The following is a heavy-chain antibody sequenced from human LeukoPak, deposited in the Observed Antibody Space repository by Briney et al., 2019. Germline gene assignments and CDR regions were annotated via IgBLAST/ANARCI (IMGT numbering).Heavy chain of an antibody. V-gene: IGHV3-30*02. CDR1: GFTFSNYG. Sequence: PGGSLRLSCAASGFTFSNYGMHWVRQAPGKGLEWVAFIHYDGTNKYYADSVKGRFTISRDNSKNTLYLQLNSLRAEDTAVYYCAKSFSISTPFQHWGQGTLVTVSS. J-gene: IGHJ1*01. CDR2: IHYDGTNK. D-gene: IGHD2-15*01. CDR3: AKSFSISTPFQH.